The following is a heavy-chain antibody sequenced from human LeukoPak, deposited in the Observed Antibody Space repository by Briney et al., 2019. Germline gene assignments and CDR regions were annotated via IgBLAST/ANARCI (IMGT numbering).Heavy chain of an antibody. CDR3: AKAQSWELLPGDAFDI. D-gene: IGHD1-26*01. CDR1: GFTFDDYA. CDR2: ISWNSGSI. V-gene: IGHV3-9*01. Sequence: PGRSLRLSCAASGFTFDDYAMHWVRHAPGKGLEWVSGISWNSGSIGYADSVKGRFTISRDNAKNSLYLQMNSLRAEDTALYYCAKAQSWELLPGDAFDIWGQGTMVTVSS. J-gene: IGHJ3*02.